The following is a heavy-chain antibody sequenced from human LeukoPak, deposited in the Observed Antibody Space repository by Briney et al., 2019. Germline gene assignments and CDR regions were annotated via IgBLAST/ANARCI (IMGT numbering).Heavy chain of an antibody. CDR3: ARHAAFADYQSHLTHFDY. CDR1: GGSISSYY. J-gene: IGHJ4*02. CDR2: IYYSGST. Sequence: SETLSLTCTVSGGSISSYYWSWIRQPPGKGLEWIGYIYYSGSTNYNPSLKSRVTISVDTSKNQFSLRLSSVTAADTALYYCARHAAFADYQSHLTHFDYWGQGTPVSSSS. V-gene: IGHV4-59*08. D-gene: IGHD4/OR15-4a*01.